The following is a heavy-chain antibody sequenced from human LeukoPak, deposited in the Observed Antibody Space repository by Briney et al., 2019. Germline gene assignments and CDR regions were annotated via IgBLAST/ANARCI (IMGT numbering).Heavy chain of an antibody. CDR1: GGSISSGGYS. CDR3: ARETVATIRGNYYYYGMDV. D-gene: IGHD5-12*01. CDR2: IYHSGST. V-gene: IGHV4-30-2*01. Sequence: SETQSLTCAVSGGSISSGGYSWSWIRQPPGKGLEWIGYIYHSGSTYYNPSLKSRVTISVDRSKNQFSLKLSSVTAADTAVYYCARETVATIRGNYYYYGMDVWGQGTTVTVSS. J-gene: IGHJ6*02.